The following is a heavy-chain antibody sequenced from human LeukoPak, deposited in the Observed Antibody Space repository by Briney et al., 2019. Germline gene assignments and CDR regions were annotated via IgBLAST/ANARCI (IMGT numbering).Heavy chain of an antibody. V-gene: IGHV3-23*01. Sequence: GGSLRLSCAASGFTFSSYAMSWVRQAPGKGLEWVSAISGSGGSTYYADSVKGRFTISRDNSKNTLCLQMNSLRAEDTAVYYCAKGLYSSSWYEKGFDYWGQGTLVTVSS. CDR3: AKGLYSSSWYEKGFDY. CDR1: GFTFSSYA. CDR2: ISGSGGST. D-gene: IGHD6-13*01. J-gene: IGHJ4*02.